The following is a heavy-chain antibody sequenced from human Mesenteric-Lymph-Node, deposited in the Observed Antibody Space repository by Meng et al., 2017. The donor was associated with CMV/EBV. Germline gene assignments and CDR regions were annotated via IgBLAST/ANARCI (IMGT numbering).Heavy chain of an antibody. CDR1: GFTFSNYA. CDR2: IISGGTT. Sequence: GESLKISCAASGFTFSNYAMNWIRQAPGKGLEWVSAIISGGTTDYAESVKGRFTISRDDSKNTLYLQMNSLRAEDTAVYYCAKGILPYYYDSSGYFDPDGGWGQGTLVTVSS. D-gene: IGHD3-22*01. V-gene: IGHV3-23*01. CDR3: AKGILPYYYDSSGYFDPDGG. J-gene: IGHJ4*02.